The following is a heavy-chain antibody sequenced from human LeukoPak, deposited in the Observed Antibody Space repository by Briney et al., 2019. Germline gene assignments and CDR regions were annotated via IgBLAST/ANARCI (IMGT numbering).Heavy chain of an antibody. J-gene: IGHJ4*02. Sequence: ASVKVSCKASGGXFSSYAISWVRQAPGQGLEWMGGIIPIFGTANYAQKFQGRVTITADESTSTAYMELSCLRSEDTAVYYCARPVRAAYCGGDCYSGHFDYWGQGTLVTVSS. CDR2: IIPIFGTA. CDR1: GGXFSSYA. D-gene: IGHD2-21*02. V-gene: IGHV1-69*01. CDR3: ARPVRAAYCGGDCYSGHFDY.